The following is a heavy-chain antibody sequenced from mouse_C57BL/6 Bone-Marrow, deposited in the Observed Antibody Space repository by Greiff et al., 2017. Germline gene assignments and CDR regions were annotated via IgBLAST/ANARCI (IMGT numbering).Heavy chain of an antibody. Sequence: QVQLQQSGAELVKPGASVKISCKASGYTFTDYYINWVKQRPGQGLEWIGKIGPGSGSTYYNEKFKGKATLTADTSSSTAYMQLSSLTSEDSAVYFCARSGYYGSSDWYFDVWGTGTTVTVSS. CDR1: GYTFTDYY. V-gene: IGHV1-77*01. D-gene: IGHD1-1*01. CDR2: IGPGSGST. J-gene: IGHJ1*03. CDR3: ARSGYYGSSDWYFDV.